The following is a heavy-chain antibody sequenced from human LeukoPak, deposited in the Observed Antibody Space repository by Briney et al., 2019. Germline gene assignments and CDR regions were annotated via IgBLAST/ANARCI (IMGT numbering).Heavy chain of an antibody. V-gene: IGHV4-61*02. Sequence: PSETLSLTCTVSGGSISSGSYYWSWIRQPAGKGLEWIGRIYTSGSTNYNPSLKSRVTISVDTSKNQFSLKLSSVTAADTAVYYCARSPDIVGATFVWFDPWGQGTLVTVSS. CDR2: IYTSGST. D-gene: IGHD1-26*01. J-gene: IGHJ5*02. CDR3: ARSPDIVGATFVWFDP. CDR1: GGSISSGSYY.